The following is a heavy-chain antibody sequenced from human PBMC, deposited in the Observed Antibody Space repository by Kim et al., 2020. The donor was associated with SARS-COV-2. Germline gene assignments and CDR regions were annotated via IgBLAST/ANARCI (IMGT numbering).Heavy chain of an antibody. D-gene: IGHD5-12*01. CDR1: GFTFSSYA. Sequence: GGSLRLSCAASGFTFSSYAMSWVRQAPGKGLEWVSAISGSGGSTYYADSVKGRFTISRDNSKNTLYLQMNSLRAEDTAVYYCAKADEWLRWALIDYWGQGTLVTVSS. CDR2: ISGSGGST. J-gene: IGHJ4*02. CDR3: AKADEWLRWALIDY. V-gene: IGHV3-23*01.